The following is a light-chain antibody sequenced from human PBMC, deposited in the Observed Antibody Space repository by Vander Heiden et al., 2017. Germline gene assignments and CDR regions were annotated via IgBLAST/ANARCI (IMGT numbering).Light chain of an antibody. CDR3: QVWDDPSEYVV. J-gene: IGLJ2*01. V-gene: IGLV3-21*02. CDR1: NIGSQS. Sequence: SYVLTQPPSVSVAPGQTATLSGVGNNIGSQSVHWYQQKPGQAPLLVVYDDRDRPSGIPERFSGSKSANTATLTISGVEAGDEADYYCQVWDDPSEYVVFGGGTKLTVL. CDR2: DDR.